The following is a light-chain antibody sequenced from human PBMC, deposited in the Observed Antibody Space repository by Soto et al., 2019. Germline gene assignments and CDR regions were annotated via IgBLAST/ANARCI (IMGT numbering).Light chain of an antibody. CDR2: AAS. Sequence: DIPMTQSPSSLSASVGDRVTITCRASQSISTYLNWYQQKPGKAPKLLIYAASSLQSGVPSTFSGRGFRTDFTLTINSLQPEHFATYYCQQSYSPLYTFGQGTKLEIK. V-gene: IGKV1-39*01. CDR1: QSISTY. J-gene: IGKJ2*01. CDR3: QQSYSPLYT.